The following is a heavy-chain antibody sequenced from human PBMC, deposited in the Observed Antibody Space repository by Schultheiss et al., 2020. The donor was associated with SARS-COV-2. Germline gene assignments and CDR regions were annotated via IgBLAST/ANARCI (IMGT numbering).Heavy chain of an antibody. Sequence: GGSLRLSCAASGFTFSDYYMSWIRQAPGKGLEWVSYISSSSNNIHYADSVKGRFTISRDNAKKSLFLQMNNLRAEDTAVYYCARGIFEVGAMFDYWGQGTLVTVSS. CDR2: ISSSSNNI. D-gene: IGHD1-26*01. J-gene: IGHJ4*02. V-gene: IGHV3-11*04. CDR3: ARGIFEVGAMFDY. CDR1: GFTFSDYY.